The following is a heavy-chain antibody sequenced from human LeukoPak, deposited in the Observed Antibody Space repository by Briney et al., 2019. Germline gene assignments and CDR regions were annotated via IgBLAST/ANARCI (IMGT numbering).Heavy chain of an antibody. CDR1: GGTFSSYT. CDR3: ARHCSSTSCHGRGGWFDP. J-gene: IGHJ5*02. Sequence: WASVKVSCKASGGTFSSYTISWVRQAPGQGLEWMGRIIPILGIANYAQKFQGRVTITADKSTSTAYMELSSLRSEDTAVYYCARHCSSTSCHGRGGWFDPWGREPWSPSPQ. D-gene: IGHD2-2*01. V-gene: IGHV1-69*02. CDR2: IIPILGIA.